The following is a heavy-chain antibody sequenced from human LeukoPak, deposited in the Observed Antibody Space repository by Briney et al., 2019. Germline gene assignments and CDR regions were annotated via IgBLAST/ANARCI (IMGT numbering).Heavy chain of an antibody. CDR1: GFTFSTYN. CDR3: AKRSPNYYFDY. V-gene: IGHV3-21*01. CDR2: ISSSNNYI. Sequence: GGSLRLSCAASGFTFSTYNMNWVRQAPGKGLEWVSSISSSNNYIYYADSVKGRFTISRDNAKNSLYLQMNSLRAEDTAVYYCAKRSPNYYFDYWGQGTPVTVSS. J-gene: IGHJ4*02.